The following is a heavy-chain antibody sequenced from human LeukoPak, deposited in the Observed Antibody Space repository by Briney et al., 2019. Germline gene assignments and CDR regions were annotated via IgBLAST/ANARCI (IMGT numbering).Heavy chain of an antibody. J-gene: IGHJ4*02. D-gene: IGHD3-10*01. CDR2: ISYDGSNE. CDR3: ARVGYYASGPFSYFDY. Sequence: PGRSLRLSCAASEFTFSGYAMHWVRQAPGKGLEWVAVISYDGSNEYYADSVKGRFTISRDNSKNTLYLQMNSLSVEDTAVYYCARVGYYASGPFSYFDYWGQGTLVTVSS. V-gene: IGHV3-30-3*01. CDR1: EFTFSGYA.